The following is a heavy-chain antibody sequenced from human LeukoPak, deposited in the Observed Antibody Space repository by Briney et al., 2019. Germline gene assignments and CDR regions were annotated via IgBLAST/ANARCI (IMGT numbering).Heavy chain of an antibody. Sequence: ASVKVSCKASGYTFTSYGISWVRQAPGQGLEWMGWISAYNGNTNYAQKLQGRVTMTTDTSTSTAYMELRSLRSDDTAVYYCARGGVRGPTPLRYYGMDVWGQGTTVTVSS. CDR3: ARGGVRGPTPLRYYGMDV. CDR1: GYTFTSYG. D-gene: IGHD3-10*01. J-gene: IGHJ6*02. V-gene: IGHV1-18*01. CDR2: ISAYNGNT.